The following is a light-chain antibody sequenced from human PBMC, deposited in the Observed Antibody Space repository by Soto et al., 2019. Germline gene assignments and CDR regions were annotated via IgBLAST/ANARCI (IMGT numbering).Light chain of an antibody. CDR3: QQYDSFPRT. Sequence: ENVLTQSPGTLSLSPGERATLSCRASQSVSSNFLAWYQQKPGQAPRLLIYGASNRATGIPDRFSGSGSGTDFTLTISRLEPEDFAVYYCQQYDSFPRTFGQGTKVDIK. J-gene: IGKJ1*01. CDR2: GAS. CDR1: QSVSSNF. V-gene: IGKV3-20*01.